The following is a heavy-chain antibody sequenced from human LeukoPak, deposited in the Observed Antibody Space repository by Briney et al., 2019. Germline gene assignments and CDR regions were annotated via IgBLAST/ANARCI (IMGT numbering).Heavy chain of an antibody. V-gene: IGHV1-8*03. D-gene: IGHD6-13*01. Sequence: ASVKVSCKASGYTFTSYDINWVRQATGQGLEWMGWMNPNSGNTGYAQKFQGRVTITRNTSISTAYMELSSLRSENTAVYYCARARGASSIAAAGTLTFWGQGTMVTVSS. J-gene: IGHJ3*01. CDR2: MNPNSGNT. CDR1: GYTFTSYD. CDR3: ARARGASSIAAAGTLTF.